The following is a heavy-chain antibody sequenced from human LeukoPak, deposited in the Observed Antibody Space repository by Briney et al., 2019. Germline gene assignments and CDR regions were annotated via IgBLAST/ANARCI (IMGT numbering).Heavy chain of an antibody. CDR1: GGTFSSYA. V-gene: IGHV7-4-1*02. CDR2: INTNTGNP. Sequence: ASVKVSCKASGGTFSSYAISWVRQAPGQGLEWMGWINTNTGNPTYAQGFTGRFVFSLDTSVSTAYLQISSLKAEDTAVYYCARGPLVLRYFDWLSPLDYWGQGTLVTVSS. D-gene: IGHD3-9*01. J-gene: IGHJ4*02. CDR3: ARGPLVLRYFDWLSPLDY.